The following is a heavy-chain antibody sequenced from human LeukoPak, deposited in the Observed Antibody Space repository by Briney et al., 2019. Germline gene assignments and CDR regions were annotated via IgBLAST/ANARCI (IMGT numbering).Heavy chain of an antibody. CDR2: ISSSSSYT. J-gene: IGHJ4*02. V-gene: IGHV3-11*05. Sequence: PGGSLRLSCAASGFTFSDYYMSWIRQAPGRGLEWVSYISSSSSYTDYADSVKGRFTISRDNAKNSLYLQMNSPRAEDAAVYYCARELRDSSGWLFDYWGQGTLVTVSS. D-gene: IGHD6-19*01. CDR3: ARELRDSSGWLFDY. CDR1: GFTFSDYY.